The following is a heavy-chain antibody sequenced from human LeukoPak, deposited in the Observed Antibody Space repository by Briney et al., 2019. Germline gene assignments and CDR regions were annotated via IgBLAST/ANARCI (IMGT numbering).Heavy chain of an antibody. CDR1: GGSISSSSYY. Sequence: PSEPLSLTCTVSGGSISSSSYYWGWIRQPPGKGLEWIGSIYYSGSTYYNPSLKSRVTISVDTSKNQFSLKLSSVTAADTAVYYCARHNGDYRYWGPGTLVTVSS. CDR3: ARHNGDYRY. V-gene: IGHV4-39*01. D-gene: IGHD4-17*01. J-gene: IGHJ4*02. CDR2: IYYSGST.